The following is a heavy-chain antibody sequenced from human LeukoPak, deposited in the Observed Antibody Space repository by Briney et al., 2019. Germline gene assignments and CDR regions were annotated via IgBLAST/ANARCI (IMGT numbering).Heavy chain of an antibody. D-gene: IGHD6-19*01. J-gene: IGHJ4*02. CDR2: IRYDGSNK. CDR3: AKSGVAVAGSDY. Sequence: GGSLRPSCAASGFTFSSYGMHWVRQAPGKGLEWVAFIRYDGSNKYYADSVKGRFTISRDNSKNTLYLQMNSLRAEDTAVYYCAKSGVAVAGSDYWGQGTLVTVSS. V-gene: IGHV3-30*02. CDR1: GFTFSSYG.